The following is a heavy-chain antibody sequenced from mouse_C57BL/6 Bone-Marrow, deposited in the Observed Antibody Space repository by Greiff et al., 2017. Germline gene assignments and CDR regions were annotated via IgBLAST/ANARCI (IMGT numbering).Heavy chain of an antibody. CDR1: GYTFTSYG. Sequence: QVQLQQSGAELARPGASVKLSCKASGYTFTSYGISWVKQRTGQGLEWIGEIYPRSGNTYYNEKFKGKATLTADKSSSTAYMELRSLTSEDSAVYFCALRFLCAYWGQGTMVTVSA. CDR3: ALRFLCAY. V-gene: IGHV1-81*01. J-gene: IGHJ3*01. D-gene: IGHD1-1*01. CDR2: IYPRSGNT.